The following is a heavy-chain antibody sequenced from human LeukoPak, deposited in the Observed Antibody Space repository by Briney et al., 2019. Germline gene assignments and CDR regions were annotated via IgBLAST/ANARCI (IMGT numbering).Heavy chain of an antibody. V-gene: IGHV3-21*01. CDR2: ISSSSYI. D-gene: IGHD1-1*01. CDR1: GFTFSSYS. J-gene: IGHJ4*02. Sequence: GGSLRLSCAASGFTFSSYSMNWVRQAPGKGLEWVSSISSSSYIYYADSVKGRFTISRDNAKNSLYLQMNSLRAEDTAVYHCARVFDWHADDYWGQGTLVTVSS. CDR3: ARVFDWHADDY.